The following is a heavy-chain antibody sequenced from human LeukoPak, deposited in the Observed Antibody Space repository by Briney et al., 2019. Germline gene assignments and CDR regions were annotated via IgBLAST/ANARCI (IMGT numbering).Heavy chain of an antibody. D-gene: IGHD3-22*01. J-gene: IGHJ4*02. Sequence: GGSLRLSCSASGFTFSDYWMSWVRQAPGKGLEWVANIKQDGSEKYYVDSVKGRFTISRDNAKNSLYLQMNSLRAEDTAVYYCAREVSEGFDFWGQGTLVTVSS. CDR2: IKQDGSEK. CDR3: AREVSEGFDF. V-gene: IGHV3-7*01. CDR1: GFTFSDYW.